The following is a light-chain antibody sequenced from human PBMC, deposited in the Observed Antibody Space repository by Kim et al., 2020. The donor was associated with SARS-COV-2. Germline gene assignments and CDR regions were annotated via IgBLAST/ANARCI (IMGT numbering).Light chain of an antibody. CDR1: QDITTY. J-gene: IGKJ2*01. CDR2: GVS. V-gene: IGKV1-16*02. Sequence: DVQMTQSPSSLSVSLGARVTITCRASQDITTYLAWFQQRPGRAPRSLIYGVSSLQSGVPSKFSGSGSGTDFTLTISSLQPEDFATYYCQQYKTYPYTFGQGTKLEI. CDR3: QQYKTYPYT.